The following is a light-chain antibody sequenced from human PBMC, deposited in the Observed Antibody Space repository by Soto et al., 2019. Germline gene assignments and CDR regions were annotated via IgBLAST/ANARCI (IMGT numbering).Light chain of an antibody. J-gene: IGKJ1*01. CDR1: PSISSW. CDR3: QQYNSYSRT. V-gene: IGKV1-5*03. CDR2: KAS. Sequence: DIQMTQSPSTLSASVGDRVTITCRASPSISSWLAWYQQKPGKAPKLLIYKASSLESGVPSRFSGSGSGTEVTLTISSLQPDDFAPYYCQQYNSYSRTFGQGHKVEIK.